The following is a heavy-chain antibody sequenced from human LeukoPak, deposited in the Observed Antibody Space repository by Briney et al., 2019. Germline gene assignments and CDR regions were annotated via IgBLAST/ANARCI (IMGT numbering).Heavy chain of an antibody. CDR3: AASSGGWYDY. Sequence: PGGSLRLSCAASGFTLSTYSMNWVRQAPGKGLEWVSSISSSSSYIYYADSVKGRFTISRDNAKNSLYLQMNSLRAEDTAVYYCAASSGGWYDYWGQGTLVTVSS. J-gene: IGHJ4*02. CDR1: GFTLSTYS. V-gene: IGHV3-21*01. D-gene: IGHD6-19*01. CDR2: ISSSSSYI.